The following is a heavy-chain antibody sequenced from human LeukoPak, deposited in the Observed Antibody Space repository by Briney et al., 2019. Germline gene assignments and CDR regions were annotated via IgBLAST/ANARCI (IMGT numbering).Heavy chain of an antibody. J-gene: IGHJ4*02. CDR3: AEDPIVVVVAATGGYFDS. CDR2: ISGSGGST. D-gene: IGHD2-15*01. CDR1: GFTLSSYA. Sequence: GGSLRLSCAASGFTLSSYAMSWVRQAPGKGLEWGSAISGSGGSTYYADSVKGPFTISRDNSKNTLYLQMNSLRAEDTAVYYCAEDPIVVVVAATGGYFDSWGQGTLVTVSS. V-gene: IGHV3-23*01.